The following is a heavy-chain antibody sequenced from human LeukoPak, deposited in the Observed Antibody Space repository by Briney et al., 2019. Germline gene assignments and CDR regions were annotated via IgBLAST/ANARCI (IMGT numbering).Heavy chain of an antibody. D-gene: IGHD6-13*01. Sequence: GGSLRLSCAASRFTFSNYVMHWVRQAPGKGLEWVAVIPYDGSDKYYADSVKGRFTISRDNSKNTLYLQMNSLRAEDTAVYYCAKDPRRYSRTGGYFDYWGQGTLVTVSS. V-gene: IGHV3-30*18. CDR3: AKDPRRYSRTGGYFDY. CDR2: IPYDGSDK. CDR1: RFTFSNYV. J-gene: IGHJ4*02.